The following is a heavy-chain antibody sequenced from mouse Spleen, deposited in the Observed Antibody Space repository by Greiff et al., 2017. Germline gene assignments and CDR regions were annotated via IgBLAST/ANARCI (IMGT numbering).Heavy chain of an antibody. CDR3: ARHHGSSYDYAMDY. J-gene: IGHJ4*01. CDR2: ISNLAYSI. D-gene: IGHD1-1*01. Sequence: EVKLMESGGGLVQPGGSLKLSCAASGFTFSDYGMAWVRQAPRKGPEWVAFISNLAYSIYYADTVTGRFTISRENAKNTLYLEMSSLRSEDTAMYYCARHHGSSYDYAMDYWGQGTSVTVSS. CDR1: GFTFSDYG. V-gene: IGHV5-15*01.